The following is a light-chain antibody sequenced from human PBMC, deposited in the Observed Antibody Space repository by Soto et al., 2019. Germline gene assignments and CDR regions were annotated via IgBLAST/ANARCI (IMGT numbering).Light chain of an antibody. CDR1: GSNLGAGYD. Sequence: QSVLTQPPSVSGAPGQRVTISCTGSGSNLGAGYDVHWYQHLPETAPKLLMYRNSNRPSGVPDRFSGSKSGTSASLAITGLQAEDEADFYCQSYDSSLSAWVFGVGTQLTVL. CDR3: QSYDSSLSAWV. CDR2: RNS. J-gene: IGLJ3*02. V-gene: IGLV1-40*01.